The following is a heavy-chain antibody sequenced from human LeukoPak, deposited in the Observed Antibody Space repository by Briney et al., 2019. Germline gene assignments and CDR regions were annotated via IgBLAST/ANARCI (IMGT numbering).Heavy chain of an antibody. CDR2: IKQDGSEK. D-gene: IGHD3-3*01. J-gene: IGHJ4*02. V-gene: IGHV3-7*04. Sequence: PGGSLRLSCAASGFTFSSYWMSWVRQAPGKGLEWVANIKQDGSEKYYVDSVKGRFTISRDNDKNSLYLQMNSLRAEDTAVYYCARAYYDFWSGYSYYFDYWGQGTLVTVSS. CDR3: ARAYYDFWSGYSYYFDY. CDR1: GFTFSSYW.